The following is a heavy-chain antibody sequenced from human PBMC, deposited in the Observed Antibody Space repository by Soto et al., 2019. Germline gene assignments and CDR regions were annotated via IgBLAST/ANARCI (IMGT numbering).Heavy chain of an antibody. Sequence: PGGSLRLSGAASGFTVSSNYMSWVRQAPGKGLEWVSVIYSGGSTYYADSVKGRFTISRDNSKNTLYLQMNSLRAEDTAVYYCAIYSPARYYYGSGSSSYYGMDVWGQGTTVTVSS. V-gene: IGHV3-53*01. D-gene: IGHD3-10*01. CDR3: AIYSPARYYYGSGSSSYYGMDV. J-gene: IGHJ6*02. CDR1: GFTVSSNY. CDR2: IYSGGST.